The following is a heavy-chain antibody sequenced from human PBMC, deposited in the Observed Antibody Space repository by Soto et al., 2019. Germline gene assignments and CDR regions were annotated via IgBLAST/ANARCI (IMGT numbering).Heavy chain of an antibody. CDR3: ARGGTGTTRFNPIDY. D-gene: IGHD1-1*01. J-gene: IGHJ4*02. Sequence: QVQLVQSGAEVKKPGPSVKVSCKASGYTFTRYGISWVRQAPGQGLEWMGWISGYNGNTNYAQKLQGRVTMTTDTSTRTAYMELRSLRSDDTAVYYCARGGTGTTRFNPIDYWGQGTLVTVSS. V-gene: IGHV1-18*01. CDR1: GYTFTRYG. CDR2: ISGYNGNT.